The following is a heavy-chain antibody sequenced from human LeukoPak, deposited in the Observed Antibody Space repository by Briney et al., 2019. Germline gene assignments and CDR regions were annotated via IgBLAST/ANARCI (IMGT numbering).Heavy chain of an antibody. Sequence: GESLKISCKGSGYSFTSYWIGWVRRAPGQSLEWMGYINDGDGNTKYSQEFQGRVTITRDTSASIVYMELSSLRSEDMAFYYCARERGEFGGSYFLDYWGQGTLVTVSS. V-gene: IGHV1-3*03. CDR2: INDGDGNT. CDR3: ARERGEFGGSYFLDY. CDR1: GYSFTSYW. D-gene: IGHD1-26*01. J-gene: IGHJ4*02.